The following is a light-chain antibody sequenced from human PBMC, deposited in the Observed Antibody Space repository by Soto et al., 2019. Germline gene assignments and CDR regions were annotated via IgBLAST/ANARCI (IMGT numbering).Light chain of an antibody. CDR1: NSDVGGYNT. J-gene: IGLJ1*01. Sequence: SALTQPASVSGSPGQSITISCTGSNSDVGGYNTVSWFQQHPGEAPKLMIYDVNNRPSGVSHRFSGSKSANTASLTISGLQAEDEADYYCSSYTTSSTPFYVFGTGTKVTVL. V-gene: IGLV2-14*03. CDR3: SSYTTSSTPFYV. CDR2: DVN.